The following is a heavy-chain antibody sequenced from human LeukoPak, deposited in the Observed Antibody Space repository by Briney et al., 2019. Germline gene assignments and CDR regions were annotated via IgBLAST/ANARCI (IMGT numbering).Heavy chain of an antibody. CDR3: ARDHSSSWYAAGAFDI. Sequence: GGSLRLSCAASGFTFSSYAMSWVRQAPGKGLEWVSYISSSSSYTNYADSVKGRFTISRDNAKNSLYLQMNSLRAEDTAVYYCARDHSSSWYAAGAFDIWGQGTMVTVSS. D-gene: IGHD6-13*01. J-gene: IGHJ3*02. V-gene: IGHV3-21*05. CDR1: GFTFSSYA. CDR2: ISSSSSYT.